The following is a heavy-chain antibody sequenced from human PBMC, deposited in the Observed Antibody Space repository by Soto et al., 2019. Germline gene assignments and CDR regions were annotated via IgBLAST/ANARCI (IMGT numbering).Heavy chain of an antibody. V-gene: IGHV3-30*03. Sequence: GGSLRLSCAASGFTFNSYGMHWVRQGPGNGLEWVAFISYDSTKTYYADSVKGRFTISRDNSNSALYVQMNSLTGEDTAVYYCARTRSAWSDFHYYSLDVWAKGPRSPSP. D-gene: IGHD1-26*01. CDR1: GFTFNSYG. CDR3: ARTRSAWSDFHYYSLDV. J-gene: IGHJ6*02. CDR2: ISYDSTKT.